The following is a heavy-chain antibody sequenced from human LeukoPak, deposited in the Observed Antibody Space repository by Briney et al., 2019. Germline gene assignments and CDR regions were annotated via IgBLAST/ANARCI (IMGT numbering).Heavy chain of an antibody. J-gene: IGHJ4*02. CDR3: ARDWGGGTHDY. D-gene: IGHD3-10*01. V-gene: IGHV3-48*03. Sequence: GGSLRLSCAASGFTFSSYEMNWVRQARGKGLEWVSYISNSGSTIYHADSVKGRFTISRDNAKNSLYLQMNSLGAEDTAVYYCARDWGGGTHDYWGQGTLVTVSS. CDR1: GFTFSSYE. CDR2: ISNSGSTI.